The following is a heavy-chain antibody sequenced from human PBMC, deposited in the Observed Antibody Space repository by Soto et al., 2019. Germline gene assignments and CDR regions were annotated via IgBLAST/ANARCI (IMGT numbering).Heavy chain of an antibody. CDR2: INHSGSS. CDR3: ARGEITLLGGMDV. J-gene: IGHJ6*02. Sequence: QVQLQQSGPGLLKPSETLSLNCTVSGGSFRGYYWGWVRQPPGKGLEWIGEINHSGSSNYHPSLTRRVTISVATSTNKFSLTVNLVTPADTAVYYCARGEITLLGGMDVWGQGTTVTVSS. V-gene: IGHV4-34*02. CDR1: GGSFRGYY. D-gene: IGHD3-10*01.